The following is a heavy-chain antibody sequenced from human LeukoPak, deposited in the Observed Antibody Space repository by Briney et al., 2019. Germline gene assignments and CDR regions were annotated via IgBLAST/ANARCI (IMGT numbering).Heavy chain of an antibody. V-gene: IGHV4-34*01. Sequence: SETLSLTCAVYGGSFSGYYWSWIRRPPGKGLEWIGEINHSGSTNYNPSLKSRVTISVDTSKNQFSLKLSSVTAADTAVYYCAKSSSWYLNWFDPWGQGTLVTVS. CDR2: INHSGST. CDR3: AKSSSWYLNWFDP. J-gene: IGHJ5*02. D-gene: IGHD6-13*01. CDR1: GGSFSGYY.